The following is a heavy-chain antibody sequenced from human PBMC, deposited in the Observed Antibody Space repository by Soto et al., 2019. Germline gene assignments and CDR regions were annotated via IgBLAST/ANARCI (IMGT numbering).Heavy chain of an antibody. V-gene: IGHV3-23*01. CDR2: ISGSGGST. CDR3: AKDRVPSGWVAGDYYYYYGMDV. D-gene: IGHD6-19*01. J-gene: IGHJ6*02. Sequence: GGSLRLSCAASGFTFSSYAMSWVRQAPGKGLEWVSAISGSGGSTYYADSVKGRFTISRDNSKNTLYLQMNSLRAEDTAVYYCAKDRVPSGWVAGDYYYYYGMDVWGQGTTVTVSS. CDR1: GFTFSSYA.